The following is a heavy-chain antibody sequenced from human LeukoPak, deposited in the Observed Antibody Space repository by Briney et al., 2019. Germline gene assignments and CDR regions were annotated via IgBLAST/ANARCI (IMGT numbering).Heavy chain of an antibody. CDR3: ARDWSPDTAMGLPGAFDI. CDR2: IIPIFGTA. J-gene: IGHJ3*02. Sequence: GASVKVSCKASGGTFSSYAISWVRQAPGQGLEWMGGIIPIFGTANYAQKFQGRATITTDESTSTAYMELSSLRSEDTAVYYCARDWSPDTAMGLPGAFDIWGQGTMVTVSS. CDR1: GGTFSSYA. D-gene: IGHD5-18*01. V-gene: IGHV1-69*05.